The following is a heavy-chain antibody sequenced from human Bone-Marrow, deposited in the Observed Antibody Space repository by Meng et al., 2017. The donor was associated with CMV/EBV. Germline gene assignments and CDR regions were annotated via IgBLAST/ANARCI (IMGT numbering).Heavy chain of an antibody. CDR1: GFTFGSYS. J-gene: IGHJ6*02. V-gene: IGHV3-21*01. CDR3: VREPDYYGMDV. CDR2: ISSSSRYI. Sequence: GESLKISCAASGFTFGSYSMDWVRQAPGKGLEWVSSISSSSRYIYYADSVKGRFTISRDNTKNSLYLQMNSLRAEDTAVYYCVREPDYYGMDVWGQGTTVTVSS.